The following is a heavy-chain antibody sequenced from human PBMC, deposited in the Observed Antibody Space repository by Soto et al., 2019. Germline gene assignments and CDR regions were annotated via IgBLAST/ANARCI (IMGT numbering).Heavy chain of an antibody. CDR1: GGSISSYY. CDR2: IYYSGST. V-gene: IGHV4-59*01. J-gene: IGHJ4*02. D-gene: IGHD6-13*01. Sequence: SETLSLTCTVSGGSISSYYWSWIRQPPGKGLEWIGYIYYSGSTNYNPSLKSRVTISVDTSKNQFSLELSSVTAADTAVYYCARDLRGSSWIDYWGQGTLVTVSS. CDR3: ARDLRGSSWIDY.